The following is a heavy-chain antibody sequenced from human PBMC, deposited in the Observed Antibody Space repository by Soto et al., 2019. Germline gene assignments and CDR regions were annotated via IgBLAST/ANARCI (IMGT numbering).Heavy chain of an antibody. CDR3: ARATNSYYGMDV. J-gene: IGHJ6*02. CDR1: GFTFISYG. D-gene: IGHD1-1*01. V-gene: IGHV3-33*05. Sequence: QVQLVESGGGVVQPGRSLRLSCAASGFTFISYGMHWVRQAPGKGLQWVAFISYDGSDRYYEDSVKGRFTISRGNSKNTLYLQINSLRAEDTALYYCARATNSYYGMDVWGQGTTVTVSS. CDR2: ISYDGSDR.